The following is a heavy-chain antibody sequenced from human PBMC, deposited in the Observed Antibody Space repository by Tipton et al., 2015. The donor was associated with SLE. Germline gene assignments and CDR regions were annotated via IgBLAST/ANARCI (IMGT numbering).Heavy chain of an antibody. CDR2: IYYSGST. Sequence: YWIGWVRQMPGKGLEWMGIIYYSGSTYYNPSLKSRVTISVDTSKNQFSLKLSSVTAADTAVYYCARGPDCSSTSCLYYFDYWGQGTLVTVSS. D-gene: IGHD2-2*01. J-gene: IGHJ4*02. V-gene: IGHV4-30-4*08. CDR1: Y. CDR3: ARGPDCSSTSCLYYFDY.